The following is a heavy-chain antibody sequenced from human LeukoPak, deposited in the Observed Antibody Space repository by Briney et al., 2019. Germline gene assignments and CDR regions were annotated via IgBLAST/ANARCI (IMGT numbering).Heavy chain of an antibody. CDR3: ARHQGRYGRVVYYFDY. D-gene: IGHD3-10*02. J-gene: IGHJ4*02. CDR1: GGSIRSYY. V-gene: IGHV4-59*08. Sequence: SETLSLTCTVSGGSIRSYYWNWIRQPPGKGLEWIGYIYYSGSTNYNPSLKSRVTISVDTSKNQFSLKLSSVTAADTAVYYCARHQGRYGRVVYYFDYWGQGTLVTVSS. CDR2: IYYSGST.